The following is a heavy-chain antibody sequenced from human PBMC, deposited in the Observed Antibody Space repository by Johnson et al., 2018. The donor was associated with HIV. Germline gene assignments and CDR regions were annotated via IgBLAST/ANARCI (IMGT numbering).Heavy chain of an antibody. CDR1: GFTFSSYA. Sequence: QVQLVEFGGGVVQPGRSLRLSCAASGFTFSSYAMHWVRQAPGKGLEWVAVISYDGSDKYYADSVKGRFTISRDNSKNTLYLQMTSLRQDDTAVYSCYCTDHVGAGSESKGTFDIWGQGTMVTVSS. V-gene: IGHV3-30*04. CDR3: YCTDHVGAGSESKGTFDI. J-gene: IGHJ3*02. CDR2: ISYDGSDK. D-gene: IGHD3-10*01.